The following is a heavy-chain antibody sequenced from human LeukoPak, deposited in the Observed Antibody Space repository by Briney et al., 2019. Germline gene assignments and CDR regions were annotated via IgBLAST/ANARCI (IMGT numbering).Heavy chain of an antibody. V-gene: IGHV3-21*01. CDR3: ASPTYHYCTNGVCPRGGFDC. D-gene: IGHD2-8*01. CDR2: ISSSGSYI. J-gene: IGHJ4*02. CDR1: GFSFSNAY. Sequence: GGSLRLSCAASGFSFSNAYMSWVRQAPGKGLEWVSSISSSGSYIYYADSVKGRFTISRDNAKNSLYLQMNSLRAEDTAVYYCASPTYHYCTNGVCPRGGFDCWGQGTLVTVSS.